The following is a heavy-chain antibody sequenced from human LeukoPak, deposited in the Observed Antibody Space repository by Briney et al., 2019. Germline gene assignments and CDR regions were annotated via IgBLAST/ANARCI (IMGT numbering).Heavy chain of an antibody. CDR1: GFTFSSYA. V-gene: IGHV3-30*04. CDR2: ISYDGSNK. J-gene: IGHJ4*02. D-gene: IGHD2-2*01. Sequence: GGSLRLSCAASGFTFSSYAMHWVRQAPGKGLEWVAVISYDGSNKYYADSVKGRFTISRDNSKNTLYLQMNSLRAGDTAVYYCARSIPAGNRRWGQGTLVTVSS. CDR3: ARSIPAGNRR.